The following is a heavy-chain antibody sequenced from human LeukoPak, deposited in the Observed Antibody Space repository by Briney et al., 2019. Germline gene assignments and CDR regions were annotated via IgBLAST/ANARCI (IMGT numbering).Heavy chain of an antibody. CDR2: INHSGST. CDR3: ARGRTYSGYYFDY. Sequence: SETLSLTCAVYGGSFSGYYWSWIRQPPGKGLEWIGEINHSGSTNYNPSLKSRVTISVDTSKNQFSLKLSSVTAADTAVYYCARGRTYSGYYFDYWGQGTLVTVSS. D-gene: IGHD5-12*01. V-gene: IGHV4-34*01. CDR1: GGSFSGYY. J-gene: IGHJ4*02.